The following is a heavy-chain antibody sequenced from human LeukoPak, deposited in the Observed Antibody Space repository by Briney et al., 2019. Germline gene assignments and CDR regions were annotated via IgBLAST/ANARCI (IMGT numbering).Heavy chain of an antibody. Sequence: PGGSLRLSCAASGFTFSSYSMNWVRQAPGKGLEWVSSISSSSSYIYYADSVKGRFTISRDNAKNSLYLQMNSLRAADTAVYYCARDGTRTTGTTFDIWGQGTMVTVSS. CDR2: ISSSSSYI. J-gene: IGHJ3*02. V-gene: IGHV3-21*01. D-gene: IGHD1-1*01. CDR3: ARDGTRTTGTTFDI. CDR1: GFTFSSYS.